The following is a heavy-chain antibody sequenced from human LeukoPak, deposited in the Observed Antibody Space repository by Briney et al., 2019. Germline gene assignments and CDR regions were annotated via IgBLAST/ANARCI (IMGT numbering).Heavy chain of an antibody. CDR1: GFIFSSYW. J-gene: IGHJ4*02. Sequence: GGSLRLSCAASGFIFSSYWMTWVRQAPGKGLEWVANIKQDGSEKYYVDSVMGRFTISRDNAKNSLYLQMSSLRAEDTAVYYCARNMGIFDYWGQGALVTVSS. D-gene: IGHD2/OR15-2a*01. CDR2: IKQDGSEK. V-gene: IGHV3-7*01. CDR3: ARNMGIFDY.